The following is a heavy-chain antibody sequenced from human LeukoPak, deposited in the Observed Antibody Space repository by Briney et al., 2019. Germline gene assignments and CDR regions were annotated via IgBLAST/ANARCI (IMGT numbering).Heavy chain of an antibody. CDR1: GFTFSGSA. Sequence: GGSLRLSCAASGFTFSGSAMHWVRQASGKGLEWVGRIRSKANSYATAYAASVKGRFTISRDDSKNTAYLQMNSLKTEDTAVYYCTRLPSGLSGGDYWGQGTLVTVSS. D-gene: IGHD3-10*01. CDR2: IRSKANSYAT. J-gene: IGHJ4*02. V-gene: IGHV3-73*01. CDR3: TRLPSGLSGGDY.